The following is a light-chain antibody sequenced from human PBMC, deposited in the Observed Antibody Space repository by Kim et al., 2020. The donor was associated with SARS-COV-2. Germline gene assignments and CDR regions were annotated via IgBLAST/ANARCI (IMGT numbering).Light chain of an antibody. CDR2: GAS. J-gene: IGKJ4*01. Sequence: EIVMTQSPATLSVSPGERATLSCRASQSVSSNLAWYQQKPGQAPRLLIYGASTRATGIPGRFSGSGAGTEFTLTISSLQSEDFAVYYCQQYSQWPLTFGGETQVDIK. CDR1: QSVSSN. V-gene: IGKV3-15*01. CDR3: QQYSQWPLT.